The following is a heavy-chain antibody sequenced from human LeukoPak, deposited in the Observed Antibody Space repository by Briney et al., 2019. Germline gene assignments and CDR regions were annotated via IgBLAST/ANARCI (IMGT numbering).Heavy chain of an antibody. CDR3: ARATSYDSSGYYFDY. D-gene: IGHD3-22*01. Sequence: GGSLRLSCAASGFTFSSYNMNWVRQAPGKGLEWVSSISSSSTYIYYADSVKGRFTISRDNAKISLYLQMNSLRAEDTAVYYCARATSYDSSGYYFDYWGQGTLVTVSS. CDR1: GFTFSSYN. J-gene: IGHJ4*02. CDR2: ISSSSTYI. V-gene: IGHV3-21*01.